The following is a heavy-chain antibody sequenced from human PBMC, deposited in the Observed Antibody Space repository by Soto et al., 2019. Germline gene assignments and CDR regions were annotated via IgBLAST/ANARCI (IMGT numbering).Heavy chain of an antibody. D-gene: IGHD3-10*01. CDR2: ISRSGSMI. J-gene: IGHJ1*01. CDR1: GLTLSNYA. CDR3: ARDGSDCYDNVCYFDQ. Sequence: EVQLVESGGGLAQPGGSLRLSCAASGLTLSNYAMNWVRQAPGKGLEWVSYISRSGSMIFYADSMKGRFTISRDNVKNSLYLQMDSLRDEDTALYYCARDGSDCYDNVCYFDQWGQGTLVSVSS. V-gene: IGHV3-48*02.